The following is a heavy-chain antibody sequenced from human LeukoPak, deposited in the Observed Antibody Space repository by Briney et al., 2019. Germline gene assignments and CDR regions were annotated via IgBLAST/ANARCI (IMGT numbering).Heavy chain of an antibody. CDR3: ATWRNYCSGGSCYLN. CDR2: IYDSGST. CDR1: GGSIRSSYYY. Sequence: SETLSLTCTVSGGSIRSSYYYWGWIRQPPGKGLEWIGSIYDSGSTYYNPSLKSRVTISVDTSKNQFSLKLNSVTAADTAVYYCATWRNYCSGGSCYLNWGQGTLVTVSS. V-gene: IGHV4-39*01. D-gene: IGHD2-15*01. J-gene: IGHJ4*02.